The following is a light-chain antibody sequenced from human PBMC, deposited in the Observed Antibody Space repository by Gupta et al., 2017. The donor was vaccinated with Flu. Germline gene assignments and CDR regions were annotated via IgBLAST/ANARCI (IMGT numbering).Light chain of an antibody. V-gene: IGKV3-20*01. Sequence: EIVLTQSPGTLSLSPGERATLSCRASQSVSSSYLAWYQQKPGQAPRLLIYGASSRATGIPDRLSGSGSGTDFTLTISRLDPEDFAVYYCQQYGSSPVTFGQGTKVEIK. CDR3: QQYGSSPVT. CDR2: GAS. CDR1: QSVSSSY. J-gene: IGKJ1*01.